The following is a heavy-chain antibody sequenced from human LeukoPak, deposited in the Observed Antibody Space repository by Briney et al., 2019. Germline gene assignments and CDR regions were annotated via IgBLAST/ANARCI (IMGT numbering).Heavy chain of an antibody. V-gene: IGHV2-5*01. CDR3: AQKDADTTMVPHY. CDR1: GFSLSSPGVG. D-gene: IGHD5-18*01. J-gene: IGHJ4*02. Sequence: CGPTLVNPTQTLTLTCTCSGFSLSSPGVGVGWIRQPPGKALEWLALVYWNDAKRYSPSLRSRLTITKDSTQKQVVLTMTKMDPVDTATYYCAQKDADTTMVPHYWGQGILGTVSS. CDR2: VYWNDAK.